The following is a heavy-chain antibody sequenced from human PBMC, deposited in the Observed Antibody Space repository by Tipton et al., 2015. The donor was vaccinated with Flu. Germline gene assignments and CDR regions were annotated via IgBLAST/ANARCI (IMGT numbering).Heavy chain of an antibody. CDR1: HYSISTDYY. CDR3: ARMAVVPFYFDN. CDR2: LFYDGGT. V-gene: IGHV4-38-2*01. D-gene: IGHD6-19*01. J-gene: IGHJ4*02. Sequence: TLSLTCAVSHYSISTDYYWAWIRQPPGKGLEWIANLFYDGGTYYNPSLRSRVGTSVDRSKNQFSLEMRSVTATDTAVYYCARMAVVPFYFDNWGQGTLVTVSS.